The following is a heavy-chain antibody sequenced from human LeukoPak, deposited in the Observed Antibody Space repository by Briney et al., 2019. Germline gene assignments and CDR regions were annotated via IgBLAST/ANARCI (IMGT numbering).Heavy chain of an antibody. CDR1: GGSFSGYY. Sequence: PSETLSLTCAVYGGSFSGYYWSWIRQPPGKGLEWIGEINHSGSTNYNPSLKSRVTISVDTSKNQFSLKLSSVTAADTAVYYCARRATMVRGPYYFDYWGQGTLVTVSS. J-gene: IGHJ4*02. CDR3: ARRATMVRGPYYFDY. V-gene: IGHV4-34*01. CDR2: INHSGST. D-gene: IGHD3-10*01.